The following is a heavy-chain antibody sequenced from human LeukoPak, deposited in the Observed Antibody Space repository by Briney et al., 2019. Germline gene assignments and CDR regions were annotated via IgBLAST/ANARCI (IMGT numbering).Heavy chain of an antibody. Sequence: SETLSLTCTVSGGSISSSTYYWGWIRQPPGKGLEWIGNIYYSGNAYHNPSLKSRVTISVDTSKNQFSLRLSSVTAADTAVYYCASVRRGFGEFSKYYSYYYMDVWGKGTTVTISS. D-gene: IGHD3-10*01. CDR2: IYYSGNA. CDR1: GGSISSSTYY. V-gene: IGHV4-39*01. CDR3: ASVRRGFGEFSKYYSYYYMDV. J-gene: IGHJ6*03.